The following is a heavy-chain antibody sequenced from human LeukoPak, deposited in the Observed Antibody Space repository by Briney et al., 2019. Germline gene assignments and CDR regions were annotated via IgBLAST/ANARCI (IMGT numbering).Heavy chain of an antibody. Sequence: GASVKVSCKASGYTFTSYGISWVRQAPGQGLEWMGWISAYNANTNYAQKLQGRVTMTTDTSTSTAYMELRSLRSDDTAVYYCARDLDQTVTTSRPDYWGQGTLVTVSS. D-gene: IGHD4-17*01. V-gene: IGHV1-18*01. CDR2: ISAYNANT. J-gene: IGHJ4*02. CDR3: ARDLDQTVTTSRPDY. CDR1: GYTFTSYG.